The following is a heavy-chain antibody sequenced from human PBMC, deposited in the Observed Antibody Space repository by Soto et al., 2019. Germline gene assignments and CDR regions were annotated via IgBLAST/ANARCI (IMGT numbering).Heavy chain of an antibody. V-gene: IGHV4-30-4*01. Sequence: NPSETLSLTCTVSGGSISSGDYYWSWIRQPPGKGLEWIGHIYYSGSAYYNPSLKSRLTISVDTSKSQFSLKLNSVTAADTAVYYCARSLSRGYMAYYFDYWGQGIQVTVSS. CDR2: IYYSGSA. J-gene: IGHJ4*02. CDR1: GGSISSGDYY. CDR3: ARSLSRGYMAYYFDY. D-gene: IGHD3-22*01.